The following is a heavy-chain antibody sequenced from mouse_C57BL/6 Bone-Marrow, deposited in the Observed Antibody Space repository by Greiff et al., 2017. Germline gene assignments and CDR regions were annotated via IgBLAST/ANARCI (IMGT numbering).Heavy chain of an antibody. CDR2: IWSGGST. CDR3: ARKRGSGWYFDV. CDR1: GFSFTSYG. V-gene: IGHV2-2*01. Sequence: VKVVESGPGLVQPSQSLSITCTVSGFSFTSYGVHWVRQSPGKGLEWLGVIWSGGSTDYNAAFISRLSISKDNSKSQVFFKMNSLQADDTAIYYCARKRGSGWYFDVWGTGTTVTVSS. J-gene: IGHJ1*03. D-gene: IGHD1-3*01.